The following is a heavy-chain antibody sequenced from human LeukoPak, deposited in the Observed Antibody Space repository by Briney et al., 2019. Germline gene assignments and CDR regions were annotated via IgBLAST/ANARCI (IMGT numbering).Heavy chain of an antibody. V-gene: IGHV4-39*01. CDR3: ARQTGSGLFILP. D-gene: IGHD3/OR15-3a*01. J-gene: IGHJ4*02. CDR2: IYYSGST. CDR1: GGSISSSSYY. Sequence: ASETLSLTCTVSGGSISSSSYYWGWIRQPPGKGLEWIGSIYYSGSTYYNPSLKSRVTISVDTTKNQFSLRLTSVTAADTAVYYCARQTGSGLFILPGGQGTLVTVSS.